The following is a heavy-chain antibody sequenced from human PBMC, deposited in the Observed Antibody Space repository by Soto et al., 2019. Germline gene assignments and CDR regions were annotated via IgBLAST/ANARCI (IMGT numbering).Heavy chain of an antibody. V-gene: IGHV3-11*05. D-gene: IGHD1-1*01. CDR1: GFSFSDSY. CDR2: ISGSSGYT. J-gene: IGHJ6*02. CDR3: ARXRGGYGPPDV. Sequence: QVQLVESGGGLVKPGGSLILSCAASGFSFSDSYMSWVRQAPGKXLEWVAYISGSSGYTGYADSVKGRFTISRDNAKNSLYLQMNSLRVEDTAVYYCARXRGGYGPPDVWGQGTTVTVSS.